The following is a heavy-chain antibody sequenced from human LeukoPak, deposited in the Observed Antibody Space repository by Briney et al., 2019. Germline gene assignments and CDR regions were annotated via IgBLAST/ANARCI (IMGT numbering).Heavy chain of an antibody. CDR3: ARDRVVPAATFDY. D-gene: IGHD2-2*01. J-gene: IGHJ4*02. Sequence: ASVKVSCKTSGYSFTNYGISWVRQAPGQGLEWMGWINTYNGNTDYIQKLQGRVTMTTDTSTSTAYMELRSLTSDDTAVYYCARDRVVPAATFDYWGQGTLVTVSS. CDR1: GYSFTNYG. V-gene: IGHV1-18*01. CDR2: INTYNGNT.